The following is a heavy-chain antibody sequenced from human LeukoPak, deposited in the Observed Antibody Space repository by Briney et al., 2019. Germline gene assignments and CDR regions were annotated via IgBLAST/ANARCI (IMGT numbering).Heavy chain of an antibody. CDR3: ARHEESSYYGDYGRVDY. J-gene: IGHJ4*02. D-gene: IGHD4-17*01. CDR2: IYYSGST. Sequence: PSETLSLTCTVSGGSISSYYWSWIRQPPGKGLEWIGYIYYSGSTNYNPSLKSRVTISVDTSKNQFSLKLSSVTAADTAVYYCARHEESSYYGDYGRVDYWGQGTLVTVSS. V-gene: IGHV4-59*08. CDR1: GGSISSYY.